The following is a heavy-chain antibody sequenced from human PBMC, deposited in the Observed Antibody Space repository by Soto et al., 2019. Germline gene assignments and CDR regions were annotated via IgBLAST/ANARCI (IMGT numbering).Heavy chain of an antibody. V-gene: IGHV5-51*01. Sequence: GESLKISCKGSGYSFTSYWIGWVRQMPGKGLEWMGIIYPGDSDTRYSPSFQGQVTISADKSISTAYLQWSSLKASDTAMYYCARGDSNYGYCYYGMDVWGQGTTVTVSS. CDR1: GYSFTSYW. CDR2: IYPGDSDT. CDR3: ARGDSNYGYCYYGMDV. J-gene: IGHJ6*02. D-gene: IGHD4-4*01.